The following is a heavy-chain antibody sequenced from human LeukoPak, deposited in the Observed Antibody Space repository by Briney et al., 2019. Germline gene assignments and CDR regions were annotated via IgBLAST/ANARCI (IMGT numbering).Heavy chain of an antibody. Sequence: GGSLRLSCAASGFTFNNYAMSWVRQAPGKGLAWVSTISGSGGSTYYADSVKGRFTVSRDNSKNTLNLQMNSLRAEDTAVYYCAKDNVFIPAEGWFDPWGLGTLVTVSS. CDR3: AKDNVFIPAEGWFDP. V-gene: IGHV3-23*01. CDR1: GFTFNNYA. D-gene: IGHD2-2*01. CDR2: ISGSGGST. J-gene: IGHJ5*02.